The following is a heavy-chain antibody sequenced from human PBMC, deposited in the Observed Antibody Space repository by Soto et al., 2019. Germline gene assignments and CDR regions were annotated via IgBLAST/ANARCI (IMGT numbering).Heavy chain of an antibody. J-gene: IGHJ4*02. CDR1: GYTLTELS. D-gene: IGHD1-26*01. Sequence: QVQLVQSGAEVKKPGASVKVSCKVSGYTLTELSMHWVRQAPGKGLEWMGGFDPEDGETIYAQKFQGRDTMTEDTSTDPAYMELSSLSSEDTAVYYCATRSWEPYYFDYWGQGTLVTLSS. V-gene: IGHV1-24*01. CDR2: FDPEDGET. CDR3: ATRSWEPYYFDY.